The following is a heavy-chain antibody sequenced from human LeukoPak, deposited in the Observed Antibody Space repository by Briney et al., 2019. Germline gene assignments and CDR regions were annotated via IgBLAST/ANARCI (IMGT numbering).Heavy chain of an antibody. V-gene: IGHV1-18*01. J-gene: IGHJ4*02. Sequence: ASVKVSCKASGYTFTSYGISWVRQAPGQGLEWMGWISAYNGNTNNAQKFQGRVTMTKDTSTTTAFMELTSLRSDDTAVYYCARDPGHTYGPYYFDYWGQGTLVTVSS. CDR3: ARDPGHTYGPYYFDY. CDR1: GYTFTSYG. CDR2: ISAYNGNT. D-gene: IGHD5-18*01.